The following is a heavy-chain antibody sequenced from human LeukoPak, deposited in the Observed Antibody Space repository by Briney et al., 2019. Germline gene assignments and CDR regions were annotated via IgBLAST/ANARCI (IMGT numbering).Heavy chain of an antibody. Sequence: SETLSLTCTVSGDSISSGNWWTWVRQPPGKGLEWVGQVYHSGSVNYNPSLRSRLTISVDKSNNQFSLKMKFVTAADTAMYYCARDGGGNDYWGQGVLVTVSS. CDR2: VYHSGSV. CDR3: ARDGGGNDY. V-gene: IGHV4-4*02. J-gene: IGHJ4*02. D-gene: IGHD4-23*01. CDR1: GDSISSGNW.